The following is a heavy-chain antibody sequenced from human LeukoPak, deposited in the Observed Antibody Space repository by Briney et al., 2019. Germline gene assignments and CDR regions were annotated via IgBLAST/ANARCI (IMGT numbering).Heavy chain of an antibody. CDR2: IYTSGST. Sequence: PETLSLTCTVSGGSISSYYWSWIRQPAGKGLEWIGRIYTSGSTNYNPSLKSRVTMSVDTSKNQFSLKLSSVTAADTAVYYCARSYYDILTGYYNPYYFDYWGQGTLVTVSS. V-gene: IGHV4-4*07. D-gene: IGHD3-9*01. CDR3: ARSYYDILTGYYNPYYFDY. J-gene: IGHJ4*02. CDR1: GGSISSYY.